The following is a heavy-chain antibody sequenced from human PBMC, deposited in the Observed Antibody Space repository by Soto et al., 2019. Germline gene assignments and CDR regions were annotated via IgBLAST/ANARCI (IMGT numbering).Heavy chain of an antibody. CDR3: ARGNGGYDFDYFDY. Sequence: QVQLVQSGAEVKKPGSSVKISCKASGDTFSSYTISWVRQAPGQGLEWMGGIIPILAIANYAQKFQGRVTSTADKSTSTAYMELSSLRSEDTAVYYCARGNGGYDFDYFDYWGQGTLVTVSS. CDR2: IIPILAIA. CDR1: GDTFSSYT. V-gene: IGHV1-69*02. D-gene: IGHD5-12*01. J-gene: IGHJ4*02.